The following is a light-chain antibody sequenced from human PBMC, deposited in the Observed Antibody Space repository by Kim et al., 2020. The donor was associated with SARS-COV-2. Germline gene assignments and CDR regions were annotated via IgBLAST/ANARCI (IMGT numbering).Light chain of an antibody. J-gene: IGKJ3*01. Sequence: DIQMTHSPSTLSASEGDRVTITCRASQSISSWLAWYQQKPGKAPKLLIYKASSLESGVPSRFSGSGSGTEFTLTISSLQPDDFATYYCQQYNSYPITFGPGTKVDIK. CDR2: KAS. V-gene: IGKV1-5*03. CDR1: QSISSW. CDR3: QQYNSYPIT.